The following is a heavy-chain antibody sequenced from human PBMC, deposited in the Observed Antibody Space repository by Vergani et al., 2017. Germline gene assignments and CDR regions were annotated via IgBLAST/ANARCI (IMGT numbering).Heavy chain of an antibody. D-gene: IGHD3-22*01. CDR2: IYTSGST. CDR1: GGSISSGSYY. V-gene: IGHV4-61*02. Sequence: QVQLQESGPGLVKPSQTLSLTCTVSGGSISSGSYYWSWIRQPAGKGLEWIGRIYTSGSTNYNPSLKSRVTMSVDTSKNQFSLKLSSVTAADTAVYYCARESXDSSGYYGGFVLDYWGQGTLVTVSS. J-gene: IGHJ4*02. CDR3: ARESXDSSGYYGGFVLDY.